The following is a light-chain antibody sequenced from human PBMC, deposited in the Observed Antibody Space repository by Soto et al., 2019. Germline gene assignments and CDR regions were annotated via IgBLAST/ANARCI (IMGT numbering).Light chain of an antibody. Sequence: QSALTQPASVSGSPGQSITISCTGTSSDVGSYNYVSWYQQHPGKAPRLMIYASSNRPSGVSHRFSGSRSGNTASLTISGLQAEDEADYFCSSYAGRSNVFGGGTKLTVL. CDR2: ASS. CDR3: SSYAGRSNV. CDR1: SSDVGSYNY. V-gene: IGLV2-14*01. J-gene: IGLJ3*02.